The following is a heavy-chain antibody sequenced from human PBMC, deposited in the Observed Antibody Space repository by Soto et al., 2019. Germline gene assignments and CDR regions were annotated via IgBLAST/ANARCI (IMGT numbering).Heavy chain of an antibody. CDR1: GFAFRSYA. D-gene: IGHD3-22*01. Sequence: GGSLRLSCAASGFAFRSYAMHWVRQAPGKGLEWVAVISYDGSNSYDTDSVKGRFTISRDNSKNTLYLQMDSLRVEDTVVYYCARDHDSGGYSFDYWGQGTLVTVSS. CDR3: ARDHDSGGYSFDY. V-gene: IGHV3-30-3*01. CDR2: ISYDGSNS. J-gene: IGHJ4*02.